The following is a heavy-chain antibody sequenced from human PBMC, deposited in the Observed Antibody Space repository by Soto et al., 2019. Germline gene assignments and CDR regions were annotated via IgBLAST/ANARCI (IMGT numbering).Heavy chain of an antibody. CDR2: INGDGSST. D-gene: IGHD5-12*01. CDR1: GFTFNSHW. V-gene: IGHV3-74*01. CDR3: ARDPRDGYHSPPDY. J-gene: IGHJ4*02. Sequence: EVQLVESGGGLVQPGGSLRFSCVPSGFTFNSHWMHWVRQAPGKGLVWVSRINGDGSSTSYADSVRGRFTISRDNAKNTLYLQMNSLRAEDTAVYYCARDPRDGYHSPPDYWGQGTLVTVSS.